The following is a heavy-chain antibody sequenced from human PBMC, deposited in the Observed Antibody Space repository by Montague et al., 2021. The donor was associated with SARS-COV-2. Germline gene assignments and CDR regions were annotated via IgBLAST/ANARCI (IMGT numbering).Heavy chain of an antibody. V-gene: IGHV4/OR15-8*01. Sequence: SETLSLTCVFYGGSISSHERWRFVRQPVGNAVAWLGENHRDGKNKYNPSLQSRVTMSVDKSNNQLSLRLTSVTAADTAVYYCARVCPSAWRQLDCWGQGILVTVSS. CDR3: ARVCPSAWRQLDC. CDR1: GGSISSHER. D-gene: IGHD6-19*01. CDR2: NHRDGKN. J-gene: IGHJ4*02.